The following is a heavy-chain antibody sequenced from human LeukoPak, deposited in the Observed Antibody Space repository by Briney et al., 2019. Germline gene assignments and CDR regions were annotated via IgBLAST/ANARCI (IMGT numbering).Heavy chain of an antibody. V-gene: IGHV3-30*03. CDR2: ISYDGSNK. Sequence: RSLRLSCAASGFTFSSYGMHWVRQAPGKGLEWVAVISYDGSNKYYADSVKGRFTISRDNSKNTLYLQMNSLRAEDTAVYYCARDRRPTPFRAYYDFWSDGMDVWGQGTTVTVSS. J-gene: IGHJ6*02. D-gene: IGHD3-3*01. CDR3: ARDRRPTPFRAYYDFWSDGMDV. CDR1: GFTFSSYG.